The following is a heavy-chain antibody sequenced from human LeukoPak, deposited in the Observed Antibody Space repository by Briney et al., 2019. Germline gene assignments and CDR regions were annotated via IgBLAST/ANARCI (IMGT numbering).Heavy chain of an antibody. J-gene: IGHJ4*02. CDR2: ITDTGDNS. CDR3: AKRVPYSSSWPSLDY. CDR1: GFTFSSYG. V-gene: IGHV3-23*01. Sequence: GGSLRLSCAASGFTFSSYGMSWVRQAPGKGLEWVSAITDTGDNSYYADSVKGRFTISRDNSENTLFLQMNSLRGEDTAVYYCAKRVPYSSSWPSLDYWGQGTLVTVSS. D-gene: IGHD6-13*01.